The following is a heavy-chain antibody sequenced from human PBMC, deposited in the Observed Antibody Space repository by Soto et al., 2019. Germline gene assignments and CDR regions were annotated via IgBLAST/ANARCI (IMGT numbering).Heavy chain of an antibody. D-gene: IGHD3-22*01. CDR2: IKEDGSEK. CDR1: GFTFISHE. V-gene: IGHV3-7*01. CDR3: ANWEYDSSGEGFNY. Sequence: GGSLRLSCAASGFTFISHEMNLVRQAPGKGLEWVANIKEDGSEKYYVDSVKGRFTISRDNAKNSLYLQMNSLRAEDTAVYYCANWEYDSSGEGFNYWGQGTLVTVSS. J-gene: IGHJ4*02.